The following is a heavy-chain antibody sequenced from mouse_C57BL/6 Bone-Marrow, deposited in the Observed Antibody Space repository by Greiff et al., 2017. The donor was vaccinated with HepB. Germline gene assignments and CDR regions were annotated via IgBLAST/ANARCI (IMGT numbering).Heavy chain of an antibody. CDR1: GYAFSSSW. CDR2: IYPGDGDT. CDR3: ARKGYYYGSRWYFDV. V-gene: IGHV1-82*01. J-gene: IGHJ1*03. Sequence: QVQLQQSGPELVKPGASVKISCKASGYAFSSSWMNWVKQRPGKGLEWIGRIYPGDGDTNYNGKFKGKATLTADKSSSTAYMQLSSLTSEDSAVYFCARKGYYYGSRWYFDVWGTGTTVTVSS. D-gene: IGHD1-1*01.